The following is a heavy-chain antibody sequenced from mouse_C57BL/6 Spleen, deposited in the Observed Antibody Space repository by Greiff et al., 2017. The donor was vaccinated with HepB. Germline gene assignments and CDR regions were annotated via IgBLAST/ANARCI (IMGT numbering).Heavy chain of an antibody. V-gene: IGHV1-69*01. J-gene: IGHJ3*01. CDR1: GYTFTSYW. D-gene: IGHD1-1*01. CDR2: IDPSDSYT. Sequence: QVQLQQPGAELVMPGASVKLSCKASGYTFTSYWMHWVKQRPGQGLEWIGEIDPSDSYTNYNQKFKGKSTLTVDKSSSTAYMQLSSLTSEDSAVYYCARSGGRPAWFAYWGQGTLVTVSA. CDR3: ARSGGRPAWFAY.